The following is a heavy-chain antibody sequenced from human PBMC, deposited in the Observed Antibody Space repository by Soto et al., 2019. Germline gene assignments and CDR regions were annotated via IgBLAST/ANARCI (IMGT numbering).Heavy chain of an antibody. J-gene: IGHJ3*01. CDR2: INAGNGHT. CDR3: ARDLDYGGNSEASDV. Sequence: SVKVSCKASGYTFTNYAIHWVRQAPGQRLGWMGWINAGNGHTKYSQKSQARVTITRDASASTAYMELSSLRSEDTAVYYCARDLDYGGNSEASDVWGQGTMVTVSS. V-gene: IGHV1-3*01. D-gene: IGHD4-17*01. CDR1: GYTFTNYA.